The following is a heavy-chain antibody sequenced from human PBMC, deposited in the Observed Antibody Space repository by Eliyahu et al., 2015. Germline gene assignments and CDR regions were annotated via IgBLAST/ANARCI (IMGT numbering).Heavy chain of an antibody. CDR3: VRDLALTTVYDAFDV. J-gene: IGHJ3*01. Sequence: QVQLVESGGGVVQPGRSLRLSCVASGYLFXTXGMHWXRQAPGKGLEWLAVIWYDGSNEYYADSVKGRFTISRDNSKNTLYLQMSSLRAEDTAVYHCVRDLALTTVYDAFDVWGQGAMVIVSS. D-gene: IGHD4-17*01. CDR1: GYLFXTXG. V-gene: IGHV3-33*01. CDR2: IWYDGSNE.